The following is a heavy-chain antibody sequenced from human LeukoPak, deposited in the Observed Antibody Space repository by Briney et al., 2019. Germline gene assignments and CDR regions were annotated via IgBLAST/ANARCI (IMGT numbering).Heavy chain of an antibody. J-gene: IGHJ5*02. D-gene: IGHD3-16*01. CDR2: IYNSGNT. CDR3: ARESGSYLWRSWLNP. Sequence: SETLSLTCTVSGGSINGYYWTWIRQPPGKGLEWIGNIYNSGNTNYNPSLKSRVTISVDTSKNQFSLKLNSVTAADTAVYYCARESGSYLWRSWLNPWGQGTLVTVSS. V-gene: IGHV4-59*01. CDR1: GGSINGYY.